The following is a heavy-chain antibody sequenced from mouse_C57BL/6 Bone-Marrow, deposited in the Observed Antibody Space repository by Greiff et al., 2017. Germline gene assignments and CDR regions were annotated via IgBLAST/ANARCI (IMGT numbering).Heavy chain of an antibody. CDR2: IDPSDSET. D-gene: IGHD3-2*02. CDR3: ARLGGTAQATTWFAY. Sequence: QVQLQQPGAELVRPGSSVKLSCKASGYTFTSYWMHWVKQRPIQGLAWIGNIDPSDSETHYNQKFKDKATLTVDKSSSTAYMQLSSLTSEDSAVYYCARLGGTAQATTWFAYWGQGTLVTVSA. J-gene: IGHJ3*01. V-gene: IGHV1-52*01. CDR1: GYTFTSYW.